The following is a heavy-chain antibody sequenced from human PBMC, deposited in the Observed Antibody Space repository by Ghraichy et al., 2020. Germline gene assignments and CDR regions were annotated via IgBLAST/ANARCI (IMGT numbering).Heavy chain of an antibody. Sequence: GESLNISCAASGFTFSSYAMSWVRQAPGKGLEWVSAISGSGCSTYYADSVKGRFTISRDNSKNTLYLQMNSLRAEDTAVYYCAKGNYGDYGPFDYWGQGTLVTVSS. V-gene: IGHV3-23*01. CDR2: ISGSGCST. CDR1: GFTFSSYA. D-gene: IGHD4-17*01. J-gene: IGHJ4*02. CDR3: AKGNYGDYGPFDY.